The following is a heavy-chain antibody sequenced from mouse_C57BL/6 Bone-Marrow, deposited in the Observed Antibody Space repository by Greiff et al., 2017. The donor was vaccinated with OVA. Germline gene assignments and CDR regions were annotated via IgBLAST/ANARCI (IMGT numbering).Heavy chain of an antibody. J-gene: IGHJ2*01. Sequence: QVQLQQSGAELARPGASVKMSCKASGYTFTSSTMHWVKQRPGQGLEWIGYINPSSGYTKYNQKFKDKATLTADKSSSTAYMQLSSLTSEDSAVYYCARRAGMGFDYWGKGTTLTVSS. CDR2: INPSSGYT. V-gene: IGHV1-4*01. CDR3: ARRAGMGFDY. D-gene: IGHD3-1*01. CDR1: GYTFTSST.